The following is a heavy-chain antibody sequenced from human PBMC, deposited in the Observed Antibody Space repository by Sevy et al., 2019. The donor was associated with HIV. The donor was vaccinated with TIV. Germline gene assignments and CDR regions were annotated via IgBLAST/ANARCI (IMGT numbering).Heavy chain of an antibody. D-gene: IGHD6-19*01. Sequence: GGSLRLSCAASGFIFSSYEMNWVRQAPGKGLEWISYISNSGSALYYSDSVKGRFTISRDNSKNTLYLQMNSLRVEDTAVYYCAREDIRVAGIGYYFHSWGQGTLVTVSS. CDR3: AREDIRVAGIGYYFHS. CDR2: ISNSGSAL. V-gene: IGHV3-48*03. J-gene: IGHJ4*02. CDR1: GFIFSSYE.